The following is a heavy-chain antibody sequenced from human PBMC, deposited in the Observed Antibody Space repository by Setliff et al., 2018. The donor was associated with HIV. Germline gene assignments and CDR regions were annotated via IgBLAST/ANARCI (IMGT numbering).Heavy chain of an antibody. CDR2: ISGGGGRAT. Sequence: GSLRLSCAASGLTFSSYAMSWVRQAQGKGLEWVSLISGGGGRATHYSDSVKGRFTISRDDSKNTLYLQMNSLRVEDTAVYYCAIDFPASAFYLSSALLTNCWGQGTLVTVSS. V-gene: IGHV3-23*01. CDR1: GLTFSSYA. D-gene: IGHD3-22*01. CDR3: AIDFPASAFYLSSALLTNC. J-gene: IGHJ4*02.